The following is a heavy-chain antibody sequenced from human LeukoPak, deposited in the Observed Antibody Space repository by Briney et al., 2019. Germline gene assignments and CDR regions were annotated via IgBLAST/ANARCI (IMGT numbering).Heavy chain of an antibody. Sequence: PGGSLRLSCAASGFTFSSYWMSWVRQAPGKGLEWVANIKQDGSEKYYVDSVKGRFTISRDNAKNSLYLQMNSLRAEDTAVYYCARDRSPAYYYYYMDVWGKGTTVTVSS. CDR1: GFTFSSYW. J-gene: IGHJ6*03. CDR2: IKQDGSEK. CDR3: ARDRSPAYYYYYMDV. V-gene: IGHV3-7*01.